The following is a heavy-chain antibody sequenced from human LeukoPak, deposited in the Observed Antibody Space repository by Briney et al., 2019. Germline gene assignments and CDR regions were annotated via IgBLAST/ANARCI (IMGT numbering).Heavy chain of an antibody. V-gene: IGHV3-21*01. J-gene: IGHJ3*02. Sequence: GGSLRLSCAASGFTFSSYSMNWVRQAPGKGLEWVSSISSSSSSYIYYADSVKGRFTISRDNAKNSLYLQMNSLRAEDTAVYYCAGDYPKDAFDIWGQGTMVTVSS. CDR3: AGDYPKDAFDI. CDR1: GFTFSSYS. CDR2: ISSSSSSYI.